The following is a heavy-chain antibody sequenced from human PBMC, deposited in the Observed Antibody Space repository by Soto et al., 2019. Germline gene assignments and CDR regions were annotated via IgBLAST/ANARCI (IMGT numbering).Heavy chain of an antibody. D-gene: IGHD3-22*01. CDR3: TTGLSRGHYSFDF. CDR1: GFTFNDAW. Sequence: EVPLVESGGGLVKPGGSLRLACAASGFTFNDAWMSWVRQAPGKGLEWVGRIKRNTDGGTADYAAPVKGRFTISRDDSTNTLSLQMNSLQTEYTAIYFCTTGLSRGHYSFDFWGQGTLVTVSS. V-gene: IGHV3-15*01. CDR2: IKRNTDGGTA. J-gene: IGHJ4*02.